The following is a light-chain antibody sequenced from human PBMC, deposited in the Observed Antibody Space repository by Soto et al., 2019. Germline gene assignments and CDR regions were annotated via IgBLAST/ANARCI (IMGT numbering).Light chain of an antibody. CDR1: SSNIGSNT. CDR3: AAWDDSLNGYV. Sequence: QSVLTQPPSASGTPGQRVTISCYGSSSNIGSNTVNWYQQLPGTAPKLLIYSNNQRPSGAPDRFSGSKSGTSASLAISGLQSEDEADYYCAAWDDSLNGYVFGTGTKVTVL. CDR2: SNN. J-gene: IGLJ1*01. V-gene: IGLV1-44*01.